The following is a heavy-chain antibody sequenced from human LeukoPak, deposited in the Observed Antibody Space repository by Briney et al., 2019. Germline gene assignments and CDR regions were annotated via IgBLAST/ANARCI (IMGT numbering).Heavy chain of an antibody. CDR1: GFTYSRYW. Sequence: GGSLRLSCAASGFTYSRYWMSWVRQAPGKGLEWVANMKPDGSERYYVDSVKGRFTISRVNAKNSVYLQMNSLRVEDTAVYYCARGWAVWGQGTMVTVSS. J-gene: IGHJ3*01. CDR3: ARGWAV. CDR2: MKPDGSER. D-gene: IGHD3-16*01. V-gene: IGHV3-7*01.